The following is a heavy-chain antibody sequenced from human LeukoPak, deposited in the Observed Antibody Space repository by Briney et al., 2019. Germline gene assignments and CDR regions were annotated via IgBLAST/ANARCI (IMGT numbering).Heavy chain of an antibody. CDR3: ARCTKTYFYYYMDV. Sequence: SETLSLTCAVSGGSISSSNWWSWVRQSPGNGLEWIGEIYHDGTTKYNPSLKSRVTISVDKSKNQFSLRLSSVTAADTALYYCARCTKTYFYYYMDVWGKGTTVTVSS. D-gene: IGHD2-8*01. CDR1: GGSISSSNW. CDR2: IYHDGTT. J-gene: IGHJ6*03. V-gene: IGHV4-4*02.